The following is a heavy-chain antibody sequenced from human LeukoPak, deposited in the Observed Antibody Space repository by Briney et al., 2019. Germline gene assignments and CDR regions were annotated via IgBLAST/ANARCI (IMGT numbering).Heavy chain of an antibody. CDR3: ARGVGGFENWFDP. D-gene: IGHD3-10*01. CDR1: GFTFSSYS. Sequence: PGGSLRLFCAASGFTFSSYSMNWVRQAPGKGLEWVSSISSSSSYIYYADSVKGRFTISRDNAKNSLYLQMNSLRAEDTAVYYCARGVGGFENWFDPWGREPWSPSPQ. CDR2: ISSSSSYI. V-gene: IGHV3-21*01. J-gene: IGHJ5*02.